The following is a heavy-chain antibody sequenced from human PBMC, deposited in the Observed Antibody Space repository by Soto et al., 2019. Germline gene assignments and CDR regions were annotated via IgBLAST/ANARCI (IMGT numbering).Heavy chain of an antibody. D-gene: IGHD3-22*01. V-gene: IGHV3-30*18. CDR1: GFNFSSYG. J-gene: IGHJ4*02. CDR2: ISYDGSHK. Sequence: HVQLVESGGGVVQPGRSLRLSCAVSGFNFSSYGMHWVRQAPGKGLEWVAVISYDGSHKASADSVKGRFAISRDNSKNTLFVKMNSLRVEDTAEYYCAKDLVKTSGWPADWGQGTLVIVSS. CDR3: AKDLVKTSGWPAD.